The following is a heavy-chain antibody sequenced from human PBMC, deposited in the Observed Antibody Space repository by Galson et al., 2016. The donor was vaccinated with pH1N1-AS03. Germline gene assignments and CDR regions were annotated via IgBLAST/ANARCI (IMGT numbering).Heavy chain of an antibody. CDR3: ARVSAGLTGDYYAMDV. CDR2: INPSDGNT. J-gene: IGHJ6*02. V-gene: IGHV1-46*01. D-gene: IGHD1-14*01. Sequence: SVKVSCKASGYTFTSYYIHWVRQAPGQGREWMGIINPSDGNTNYAQRFQGRVTMTRDTSTSTVYMELRSLRSDDTAVYYCARVSAGLTGDYYAMDVWGQGTTVTVSS. CDR1: GYTFTSYY.